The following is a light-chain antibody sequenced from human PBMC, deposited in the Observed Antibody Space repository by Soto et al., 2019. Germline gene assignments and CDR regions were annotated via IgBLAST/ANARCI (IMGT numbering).Light chain of an antibody. CDR2: GAS. CDR1: QSVSSSY. Sequence: EIVLTQSAGTLSWSPGERATLSCGASQSVSSSYLAWYQQNPGQAPRLLIYGASNRATGIPDRFSGSGSGTDFTLTISRLEPEDFAVYYCQQYGSSGTFGQGTKVDIK. CDR3: QQYGSSGT. V-gene: IGKV3-20*01. J-gene: IGKJ1*01.